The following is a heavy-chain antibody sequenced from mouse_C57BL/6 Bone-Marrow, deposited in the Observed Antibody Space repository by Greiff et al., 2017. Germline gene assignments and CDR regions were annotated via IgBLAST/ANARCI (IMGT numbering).Heavy chain of an antibody. D-gene: IGHD3-2*02. V-gene: IGHV1-81*01. Sequence: QVQLQQSGAELARPGASVKLSCKASGYTFTSYGISWVKQRTGQGLEWIGEIYPRSGNTYYNEKFKGKATLTAEKSSSTAYMELRSLTSEDSAVYFCAKERLIYYFDYGGQGTTLTVSS. CDR1: GYTFTSYG. CDR3: AKERLIYYFDY. J-gene: IGHJ2*01. CDR2: IYPRSGNT.